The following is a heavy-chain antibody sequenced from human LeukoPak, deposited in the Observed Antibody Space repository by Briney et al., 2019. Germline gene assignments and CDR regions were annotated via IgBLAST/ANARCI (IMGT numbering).Heavy chain of an antibody. CDR3: ARYVVITLNYFDY. CDR1: GGSISSYY. CDR2: IYYSGST. J-gene: IGHJ4*02. Sequence: SETLSLTCTVSGGSISSYYWSWIRQPPGKGLEWIGYIYYSGSTNYNPSLKSRVTISVDTSKNQFSLKLSSVTAADTAVYYCARYVVITLNYFDYWGQGTLVTVSS. D-gene: IGHD3-22*01. V-gene: IGHV4-59*12.